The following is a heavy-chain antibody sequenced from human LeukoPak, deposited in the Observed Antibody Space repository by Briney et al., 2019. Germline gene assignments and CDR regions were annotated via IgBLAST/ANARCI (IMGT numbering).Heavy chain of an antibody. D-gene: IGHD1-1*01. V-gene: IGHV3-23*01. CDR2: VSSSGGTT. CDR3: ARCTTGRTFGSLREIKRSREIDY. Sequence: GGSLRLSCAASGFTFSSYGMSWVRQAPGKGLEWVSAVSSSGGTTYYADSVKGRFTISRDNSKNTLSLQMNSLRVEDTAVYYCARCTTGRTFGSLREIKRSREIDYWGQGTLVTVSS. CDR1: GFTFSSYG. J-gene: IGHJ4*02.